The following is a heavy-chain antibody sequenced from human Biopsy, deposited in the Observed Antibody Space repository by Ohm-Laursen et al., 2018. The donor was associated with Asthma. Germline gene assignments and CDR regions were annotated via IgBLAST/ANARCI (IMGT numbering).Heavy chain of an antibody. J-gene: IGHJ4*02. CDR2: IYYSGTT. CDR3: ARHDHRWDTYADF. CDR1: SGSGGYMRSGNYY. V-gene: IGHV4-39*01. D-gene: IGHD2-2*01. Sequence: GTLSLTCSLSSGSGGYMRSGNYYWGWIRQPPGKGLEWIGGIYYSGTTYYNPSLGSRVTVSADTSKNHFSLKLTSVTAADTAVYYCARHDHRWDTYADFWGQGTLVTVSS.